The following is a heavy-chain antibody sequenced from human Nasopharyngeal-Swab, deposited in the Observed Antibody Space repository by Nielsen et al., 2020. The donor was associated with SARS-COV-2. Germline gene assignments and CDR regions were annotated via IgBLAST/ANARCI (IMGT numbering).Heavy chain of an antibody. CDR2: ISGDSDST. CDR1: GFTFSNFA. V-gene: IGHV3-23*01. Sequence: GESLKISCAASGFTFSNFAMSWVRQAPGKGLEWVSVISGDSDSTYYTDSVRGRFTISRDNSKNTLNLQMNSLRAEDTAVYYCARATPTYSGGDFDYWGQGTLVTVSS. J-gene: IGHJ4*02. D-gene: IGHD2-15*01. CDR3: ARATPTYSGGDFDY.